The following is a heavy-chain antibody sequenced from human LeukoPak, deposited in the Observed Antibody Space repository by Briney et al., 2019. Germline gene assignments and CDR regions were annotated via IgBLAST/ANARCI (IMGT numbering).Heavy chain of an antibody. J-gene: IGHJ4*02. CDR1: GGSFSGYY. Sequence: SETLSVTCAVYGGSFSGYYWSWIRQPPGKGLEWIGEINHSGSTNYSPSLKSRVTMSVDTSQKPFYLRLTSVRAADTAVYYCARGRYLTTLGGAAAGFLDYWGQGTVVTVSS. CDR2: INHSGST. D-gene: IGHD6-13*01. CDR3: ARGRYLTTLGGAAAGFLDY. V-gene: IGHV4-34*01.